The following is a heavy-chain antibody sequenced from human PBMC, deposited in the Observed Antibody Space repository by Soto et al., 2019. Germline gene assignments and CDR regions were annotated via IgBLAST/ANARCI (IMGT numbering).Heavy chain of an antibody. Sequence: GGSLRLSCAASGFTFSSYAMHWVRQAPGKGLEWVAVISYDGSNKYYADSVKGRFTISRDNSKNTLYLQTNSLRAEDTAVYYCAVDTAMDHPFDYWGQGTLVTVSS. J-gene: IGHJ4*02. CDR3: AVDTAMDHPFDY. CDR1: GFTFSSYA. D-gene: IGHD5-18*01. V-gene: IGHV3-30-3*01. CDR2: ISYDGSNK.